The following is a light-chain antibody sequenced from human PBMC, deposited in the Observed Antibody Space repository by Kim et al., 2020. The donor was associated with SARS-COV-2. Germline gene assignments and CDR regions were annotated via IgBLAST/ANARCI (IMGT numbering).Light chain of an antibody. J-gene: IGKJ2*01. CDR1: QSVSTY. CDR2: ETS. V-gene: IGKV3-11*01. CDR3: QQRSDYT. Sequence: TLSLSPGERATLSCRATQSVSTYLAWYQQKPGQAPRLLIYETSNRATGIPARFSGSGSGTDFTLTISSLEPEDFAVYYCQQRSDYTFGQGTKLEI.